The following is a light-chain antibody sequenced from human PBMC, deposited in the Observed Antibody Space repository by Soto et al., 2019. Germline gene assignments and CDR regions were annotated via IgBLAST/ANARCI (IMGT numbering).Light chain of an antibody. CDR2: GAS. Sequence: DMEMTQSPATLSVSLGERATLSCRASPSVGIDLACYRQTPGQALSSLSYGASIRTTGIPHSFTGSAPGPKSTSTFSTLKSENLTLYYGHKINVRPRRFGKGTK. CDR3: HKINVRPRR. J-gene: IGKJ1*01. CDR1: PSVGID. V-gene: IGKV3-15*01.